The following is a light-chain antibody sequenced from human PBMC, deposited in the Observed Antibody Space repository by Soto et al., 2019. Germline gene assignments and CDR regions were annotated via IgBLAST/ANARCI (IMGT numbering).Light chain of an antibody. Sequence: DIQMTQSPSTLSASVGDRVTITCRASQSISSWLAWYQQKPGKAPKLLIYKASSLESGVPSGFGGSGSGTHFTLTISALQPDGFATYYCQQFHSFSRTFGQGTKVEIK. V-gene: IGKV1-5*03. CDR1: QSISSW. CDR2: KAS. CDR3: QQFHSFSRT. J-gene: IGKJ1*01.